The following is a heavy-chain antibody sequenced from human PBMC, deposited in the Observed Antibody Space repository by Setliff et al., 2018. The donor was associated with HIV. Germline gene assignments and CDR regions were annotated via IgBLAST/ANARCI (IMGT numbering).Heavy chain of an antibody. CDR2: IRYSGNT. Sequence: PSETLSLTCTVSGASINSMTDYWGWIRQPPGKGLEWIASIRYSGNTFYNPSLKSRTTIYVDTSKNQFSLKLTSVTAADTAVYFCARSHFYCSGGSCYSGYFDYWGQGTLVTVSS. J-gene: IGHJ4*02. D-gene: IGHD2-15*01. V-gene: IGHV4-39*01. CDR1: GASINSMTDY. CDR3: ARSHFYCSGGSCYSGYFDY.